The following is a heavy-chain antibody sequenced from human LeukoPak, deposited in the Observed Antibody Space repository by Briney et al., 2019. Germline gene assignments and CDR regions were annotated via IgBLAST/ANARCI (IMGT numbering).Heavy chain of an antibody. CDR3: ARDVRRSSSSANSYYYMDV. J-gene: IGHJ6*03. V-gene: IGHV4-61*02. CDR2: IYTSGTT. D-gene: IGHD6-6*01. CDR1: GGSISSTNYY. Sequence: SETLSLTCTVSGGSISSTNYYWSWIRQPAGKGLEWIGRIYTSGTTNYNPSLKSRVTMSVDTSKNHFSLNLDSVTAADTAVYYCARDVRRSSSSANSYYYMDVWGKGTTVTVSS.